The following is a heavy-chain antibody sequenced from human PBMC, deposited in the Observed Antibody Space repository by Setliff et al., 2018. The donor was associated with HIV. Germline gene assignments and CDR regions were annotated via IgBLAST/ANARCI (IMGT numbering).Heavy chain of an antibody. CDR3: ARSLYDYVWATYRYDFYFDS. CDR1: GFNVRGNY. CDR2: IYADGKT. D-gene: IGHD3-16*02. J-gene: IGHJ4*02. Sequence: PGGSLRPSCAAPGFNVRGNYVAWVRQAPGRGLEWVSVIYADGKTSHADSVEGRFRTSRDNSKNTVFLLMDSLRVEDTAMYYCARSLYDYVWATYRYDFYFDSWGPGTRVTVSS. V-gene: IGHV3-53*01.